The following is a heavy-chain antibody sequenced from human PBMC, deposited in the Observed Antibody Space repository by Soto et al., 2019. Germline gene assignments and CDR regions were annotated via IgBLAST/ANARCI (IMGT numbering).Heavy chain of an antibody. V-gene: IGHV4-31*03. CDR1: GGSINNGYYY. CDR2: INYRGTT. J-gene: IGHJ4*02. Sequence: SETLSLTCTVSGGSINNGYYYWNWIRQHPEKGLEWMGYINYRGTTFYSPSLKSRIIISVDTSKNQFSLKLSSVTAADTAVYYCARDAPGAAPYWGQGTLVTVSS. CDR3: ARDAPGAAPY. D-gene: IGHD1-26*01.